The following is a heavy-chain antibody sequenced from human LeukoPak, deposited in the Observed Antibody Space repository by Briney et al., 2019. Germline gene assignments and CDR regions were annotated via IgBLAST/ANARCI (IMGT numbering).Heavy chain of an antibody. D-gene: IGHD4-11*01. CDR2: IYSGGST. J-gene: IGHJ3*02. CDR1: GFTVSSNY. Sequence: GGSLKLSCAASGFTVSSNYMSWVRQAPGKGLEWVSVIYSGGSTYYADSVKGRFTISRDNSKNTLYLQMNSLRAEDTAVYYCATHTVTTDYAFDIWGQGTVVTVSS. CDR3: ATHTVTTDYAFDI. V-gene: IGHV3-66*02.